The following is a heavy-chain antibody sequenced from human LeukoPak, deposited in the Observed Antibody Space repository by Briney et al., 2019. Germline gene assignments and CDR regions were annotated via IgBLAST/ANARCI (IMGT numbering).Heavy chain of an antibody. CDR2: IYTSGST. V-gene: IGHV4-61*02. D-gene: IGHD6-13*01. Sequence: PSETLSLTCTVSGGSISSGSYYWSWIRQPAGKGLEWIGRIYTSGSTNYNPSLKSRVTISVDTSKNQFSLKLSSVTAADTAVYYCARGSSTVSWDYWGQGTLVTVSS. J-gene: IGHJ4*02. CDR3: ARGSSTVSWDY. CDR1: GGSISSGSYY.